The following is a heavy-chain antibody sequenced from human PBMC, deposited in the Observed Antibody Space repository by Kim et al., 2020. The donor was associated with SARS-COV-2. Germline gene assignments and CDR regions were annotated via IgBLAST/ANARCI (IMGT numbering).Heavy chain of an antibody. D-gene: IGHD3-3*01. V-gene: IGHV3-7*04. Sequence: KGRFTIPRDNAKNSPYLQMNSLRAEDTAVYYCARGGYDFWSGYSTSGYDYWGQGTLVTVSS. J-gene: IGHJ4*02. CDR3: ARGGYDFWSGYSTSGYDY.